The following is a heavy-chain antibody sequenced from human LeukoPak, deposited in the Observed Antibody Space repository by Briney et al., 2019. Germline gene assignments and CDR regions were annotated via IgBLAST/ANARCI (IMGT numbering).Heavy chain of an antibody. D-gene: IGHD1-1*01. Sequence: SETLSLTCTVSGGSISSSSYYWSWIRQPPGKGLEWIGEINHSGSTNYNPSLKSRVTISVDTSKNQFSLKLSSVTAADTAVYYCARGTPRFRACFDYWGQGTLVTVSS. CDR3: ARGTPRFRACFDY. J-gene: IGHJ4*02. CDR2: INHSGST. CDR1: GGSISSSSYY. V-gene: IGHV4-39*07.